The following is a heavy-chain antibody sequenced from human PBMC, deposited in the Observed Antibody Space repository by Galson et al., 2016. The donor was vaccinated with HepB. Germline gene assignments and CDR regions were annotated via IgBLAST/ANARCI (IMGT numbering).Heavy chain of an antibody. CDR3: ARDRMQLERGWNFYYGLDI. CDR1: GFSVNNNY. V-gene: IGHV3-53*04. CDR2: IFSDDST. Sequence: SLRLSCAASGFSVNNNYTNWVRQAPGKGLEWVAVIFSDDSTSYADSVRGRFTISRHNSENTVYLQMNSLRAEDTALYYCARDRMQLERGWNFYYGLDIWGQGTTVTVSS. J-gene: IGHJ6*02. D-gene: IGHD1-1*01.